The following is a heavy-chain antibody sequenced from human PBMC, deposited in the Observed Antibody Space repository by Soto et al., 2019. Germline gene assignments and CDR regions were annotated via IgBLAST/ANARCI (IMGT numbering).Heavy chain of an antibody. D-gene: IGHD3-10*01. CDR3: ARYGSGSFNFDY. V-gene: IGHV3-30-3*01. J-gene: IGHJ4*02. Sequence: QVQLVESGGGVVQPGRSLRLSCAASGFTFSSYAMHWVRQAPGKGLEWVAVISYDGSNKYYADSVKGRFTISRDNSKNTLYLQMNSLRAEDTAVYYCARYGSGSFNFDYWGQGTLVTVSS. CDR1: GFTFSSYA. CDR2: ISYDGSNK.